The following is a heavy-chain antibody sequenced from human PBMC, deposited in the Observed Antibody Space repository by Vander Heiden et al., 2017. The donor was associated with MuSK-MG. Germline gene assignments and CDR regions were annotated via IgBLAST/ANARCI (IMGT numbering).Heavy chain of an antibody. CDR3: ARDRVVAAEDDAFDI. J-gene: IGHJ3*02. Sequence: EVQLVESGGGLVQPGGSLRLSCAASGFTFSSYEMNWVRQAPGKGLEWVSYISSSGSTIYYADSVKGRFTISRDNAKNSLYLQMNSLRAEDTAVYYCARDRVVAAEDDAFDIWGQGTMVTVS. V-gene: IGHV3-48*03. CDR1: GFTFSSYE. D-gene: IGHD2-15*01. CDR2: ISSSGSTI.